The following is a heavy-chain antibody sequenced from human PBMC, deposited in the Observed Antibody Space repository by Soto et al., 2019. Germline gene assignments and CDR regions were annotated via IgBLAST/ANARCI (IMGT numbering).Heavy chain of an antibody. Sequence: GGSLRLSCAASGFTFSSYAMSWVRQAPGKGLEWVSAISGSGGSTYYADSVKGRFTISRDNSKNTLYLQMNSLRAEDTAVYYCARWLQTGYYYYGMDVWGQGTTVTVSS. D-gene: IGHD5-18*01. CDR2: ISGSGGST. CDR3: ARWLQTGYYYYGMDV. V-gene: IGHV3-23*01. J-gene: IGHJ6*02. CDR1: GFTFSSYA.